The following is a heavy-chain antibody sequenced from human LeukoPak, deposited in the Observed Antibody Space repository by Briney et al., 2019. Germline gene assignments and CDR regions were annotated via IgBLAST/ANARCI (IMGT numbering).Heavy chain of an antibody. CDR1: GFTFSSYD. V-gene: IGHV3-23*01. J-gene: IGHJ4*02. Sequence: GGSLRLSYAASGFTFSSYDMTWVRQAPGRGLEWVSSIRPSGDNTYYGDSVKGRFTISRDNSKNTVYLQMNSLRAEDTAVYYCAQDLRVYSYGIDYWGQGTLVTVSS. D-gene: IGHD5-18*01. CDR2: IRPSGDNT. CDR3: AQDLRVYSYGIDY.